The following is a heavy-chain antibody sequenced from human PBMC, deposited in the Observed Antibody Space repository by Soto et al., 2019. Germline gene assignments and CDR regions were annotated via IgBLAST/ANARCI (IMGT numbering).Heavy chain of an antibody. CDR1: GYSFTNYG. V-gene: IGHV1-18*01. J-gene: IGHJ6*03. CDR2: ISAYNGTK. Sequence: QDQLVQSGVEVMKPGASVKVSCKASGYSFTNYGITWVRQAPGQGFEWMGWISAYNGTKNYAQKFQGRVTMTTDASTSTAYLELRSLRSDDTAVYYCARDRGVAPPVAGNTHYYYYMDVWGKGTTVTVSS. D-gene: IGHD6-19*01. CDR3: ARDRGVAPPVAGNTHYYYYMDV.